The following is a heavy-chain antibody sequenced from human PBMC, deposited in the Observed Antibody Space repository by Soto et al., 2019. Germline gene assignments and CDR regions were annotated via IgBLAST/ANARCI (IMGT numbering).Heavy chain of an antibody. J-gene: IGHJ4*02. D-gene: IGHD1-26*01. V-gene: IGHV3-33*01. CDR2: IWYDGSNK. Sequence: QVQLVESGGGVVQPGRSLRLSCAASGFTFSSYGMHWVRQAPGKGLEWVAVIWYDGSNKYYADSVKGRFTISRDNSKNTLHLQMNSRRAEDTAVYYCAREAFQEPFFDYWGQGTLVTVSS. CDR3: AREAFQEPFFDY. CDR1: GFTFSSYG.